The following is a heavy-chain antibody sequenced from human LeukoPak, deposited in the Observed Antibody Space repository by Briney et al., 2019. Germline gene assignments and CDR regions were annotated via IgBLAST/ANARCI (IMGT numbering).Heavy chain of an antibody. V-gene: IGHV4-59*01. CDR2: IYYSGST. CDR1: GGSISSYY. CDR3: ARARKGYCSGGSCSWPDAFDI. D-gene: IGHD2-15*01. J-gene: IGHJ3*02. Sequence: SETLSLTCTVSGGSISSYYWSWIRQPPGKGLEWMGYIYYSGSTNYNPSLKSRVTISVDTSKNQFSLKLSSVTAADTAVYYCARARKGYCSGGSCSWPDAFDIWGQGTMVTVSS.